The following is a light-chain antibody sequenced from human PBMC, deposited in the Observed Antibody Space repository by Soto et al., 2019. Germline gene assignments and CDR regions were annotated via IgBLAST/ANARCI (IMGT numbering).Light chain of an antibody. Sequence: DIQMTQAPSTLSASVGDRVTITCRASQNINAWLAWYQQKPGKAPKLLIYDVSTLHSGVPSRFSGSASGTEFTLSISNLESDDFAAYYCQQYHRYSTFGQGTRVYIK. V-gene: IGKV1-5*01. CDR1: QNINAW. CDR2: DVS. CDR3: QQYHRYST. J-gene: IGKJ1*01.